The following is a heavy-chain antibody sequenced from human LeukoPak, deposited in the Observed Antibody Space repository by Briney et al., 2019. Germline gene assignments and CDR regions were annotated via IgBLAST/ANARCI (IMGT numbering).Heavy chain of an antibody. CDR3: AKVSEEMAPYDAFDI. J-gene: IGHJ3*02. D-gene: IGHD5-24*01. Sequence: GGSLRLSCAASGFTFSSYGMHWVRQAPGKGLEWVSLISGDGGSTYYADSVKGRFTISRDNSKNSLYLQMNSLRTEDTALYYCAKVSEEMAPYDAFDIWGQGTMVTVSS. CDR1: GFTFSSYG. V-gene: IGHV3-43*02. CDR2: ISGDGGST.